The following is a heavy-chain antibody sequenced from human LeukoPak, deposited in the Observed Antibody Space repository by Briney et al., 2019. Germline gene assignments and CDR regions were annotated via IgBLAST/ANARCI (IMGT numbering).Heavy chain of an antibody. CDR3: ASPTVVGATSDY. V-gene: IGHV4-61*05. J-gene: IGHJ4*02. CDR1: GGSISSSSYY. Sequence: PSETLSLTCTVSGGSISSSSYYWGWIRQPPGKGLEWIGYIYYSGSTNYNPSLKSRVTISVDTSKNQFSLKLSSVTAADTAVYYCASPTVVGATSDYWGQGTLVTVSS. D-gene: IGHD1-26*01. CDR2: IYYSGST.